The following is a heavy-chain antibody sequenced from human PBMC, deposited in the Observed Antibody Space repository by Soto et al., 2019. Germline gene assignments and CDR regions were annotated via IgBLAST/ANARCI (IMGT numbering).Heavy chain of an antibody. V-gene: IGHV1-69*13. D-gene: IGHD3-3*01. CDR3: ARVSWPDDFWSGPPNYYYYGMDV. Sequence: ASVNVSCKASGGTFSSYAISWVRQAPGQGLEWMGGIIPIFGTANYAQKFQGRVTITADESTSTAYMELSSLRSEDTAVYYCARVSWPDDFWSGPPNYYYYGMDVWGQGTTVTVSS. J-gene: IGHJ6*02. CDR1: GGTFSSYA. CDR2: IIPIFGTA.